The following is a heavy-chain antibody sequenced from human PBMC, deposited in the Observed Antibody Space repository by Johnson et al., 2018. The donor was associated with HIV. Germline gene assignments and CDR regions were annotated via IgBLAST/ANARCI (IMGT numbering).Heavy chain of an antibody. J-gene: IGHJ3*01. CDR3: ARLRRQKGGGAFDV. CDR1: GFTFSDYY. Sequence: QVQLVESGGGLVQPGRSLRLSCAVSGFTFSDYYMSWIRQAPGKGLEWISYISGGGSAYYSDSVKGRFTISSDTSKNTVDLQMNSLRDVDTAVYYCARLRRQKGGGAFDVWGQGTLVTVSS. D-gene: IGHD3-16*01. V-gene: IGHV3-11*01. CDR2: ISGGGSA.